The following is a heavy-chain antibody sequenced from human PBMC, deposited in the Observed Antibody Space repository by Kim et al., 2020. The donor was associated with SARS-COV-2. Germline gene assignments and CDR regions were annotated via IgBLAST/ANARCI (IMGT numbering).Heavy chain of an antibody. CDR2: ISWNSGSI. V-gene: IGHV3-9*01. CDR1: GFTFGDYA. D-gene: IGHD5-12*01. CDR3: AKEGLSGYDYYYYYYMDV. Sequence: GGSLRLSCAASGFTFGDYAMHWVRQAPGKGLEWVSGISWNSGSIGYADSVKGRFTISRDNAKNSLYLQMNSLRAEDTALYYCAKEGLSGYDYYYYYYMDVWGKGTTVTVSS. J-gene: IGHJ6*03.